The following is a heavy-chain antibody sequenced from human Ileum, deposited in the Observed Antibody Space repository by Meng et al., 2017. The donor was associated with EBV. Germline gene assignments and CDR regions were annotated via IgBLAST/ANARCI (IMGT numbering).Heavy chain of an antibody. J-gene: IGHJ5*02. CDR1: GGSISRSTYF. CDR3: ARSGGGADDSLWFDP. V-gene: IGHV4-39*07. CDR2: MYYSGNG. Sequence: QGHLQESGPGLVEPLAPLSFTCAVPGGSISRSTYFWVWIRQPPGKGLEWTGCMYYSGNGYYNPSLQSRVTISVDTSTNHFSLKLSSVTAADTAVYYCARSGGGADDSLWFDPWGQGTLVTVSS. D-gene: IGHD3-16*01.